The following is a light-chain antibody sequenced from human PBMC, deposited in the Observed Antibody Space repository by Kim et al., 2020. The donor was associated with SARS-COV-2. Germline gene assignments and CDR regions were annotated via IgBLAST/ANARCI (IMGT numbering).Light chain of an antibody. CDR2: GAS. J-gene: IGKJ2*01. CDR1: QSVSSN. Sequence: EIVMTQSPATLSVSPGERATLSCRASQSVSSNLAWYQQKPGQAPRLLIYGASIRATGIPARFSGSGSGTEFTLTISSLQSEDFAVYYCQHYNNWPHDTFGQGTKLAI. CDR3: QHYNNWPHDT. V-gene: IGKV3D-15*01.